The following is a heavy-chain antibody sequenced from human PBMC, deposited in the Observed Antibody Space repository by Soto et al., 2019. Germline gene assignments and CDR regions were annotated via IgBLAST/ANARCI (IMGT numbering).Heavy chain of an antibody. V-gene: IGHV4-59*01. J-gene: IGHJ3*02. D-gene: IGHD2-2*01. CDR3: ARGRGGWFINQLLNAFDI. Sequence: SETLSLTCTVSGGSISSYYWSWIRQPPGKGLEWIGYIYYSGSTNYNPSLKSRVTISVDTSKNQFSLKLSSVTAADTAVYYCARGRGGWFINQLLNAFDICGQGTMVTVSS. CDR2: IYYSGST. CDR1: GGSISSYY.